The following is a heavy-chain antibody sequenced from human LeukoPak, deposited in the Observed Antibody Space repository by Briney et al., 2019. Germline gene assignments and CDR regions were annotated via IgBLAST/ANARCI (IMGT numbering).Heavy chain of an antibody. Sequence: SETLSLTCTVSGGSISGSSYYWGWIRQPPGKGLEWIGSIYYSGSTYYNPSLKSRVTISVDTSKNQFSLKLNSVTATDTAVYYCALLRGLLDYWGQGTLVTVSS. J-gene: IGHJ4*02. D-gene: IGHD2-15*01. CDR2: IYYSGST. CDR1: GGSISGSSYY. V-gene: IGHV4-39*01. CDR3: ALLRGLLDY.